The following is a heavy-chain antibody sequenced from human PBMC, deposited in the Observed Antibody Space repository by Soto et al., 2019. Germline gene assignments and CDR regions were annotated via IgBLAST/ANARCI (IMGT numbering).Heavy chain of an antibody. CDR3: TTLPEMTDYDFWSGPPGDGGFDP. Sequence: GGSLRLSCAASGFTFSNAWMSWVRQAPGKGLEWVGRIKSKTDGGTTDYAAPVKGRFTISRDDSKNTLYLQMNSLKTEDTAVYYCTTLPEMTDYDFWSGPPGDGGFDPWGQGTLVTVSS. CDR2: IKSKTDGGTT. J-gene: IGHJ5*02. V-gene: IGHV3-15*01. D-gene: IGHD3-3*01. CDR1: GFTFSNAW.